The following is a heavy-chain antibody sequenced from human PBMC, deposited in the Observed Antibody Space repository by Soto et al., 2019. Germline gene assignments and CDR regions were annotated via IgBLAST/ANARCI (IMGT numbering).Heavy chain of an antibody. J-gene: IGHJ4*02. CDR3: ARVPDY. D-gene: IGHD2-2*01. CDR2: MQDSGST. V-gene: IGHV4-59*01. CDR1: GASISSYY. Sequence: SETLSLTCTVSGASISSYYWNWIRQPPGKGLEWIGYMQDSGSTSYNPSLKSRVTISVDTSRNQLSLKLTSVTAADTAVYYCARVPDYWGQGILVTVS.